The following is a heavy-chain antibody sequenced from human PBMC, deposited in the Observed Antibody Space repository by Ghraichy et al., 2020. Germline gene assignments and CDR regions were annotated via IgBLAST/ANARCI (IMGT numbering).Heavy chain of an antibody. CDR1: GFTFSGYS. CDR3: ARGYGTNSFEADY. CDR2: ISSSSSCQ. V-gene: IGHV3-48*01. D-gene: IGHD2-2*01. Sequence: GGSLRLSCAASGFTFSGYSMNWVRQAPGKGLEWISYISSSSSCQYYADSVKGRVTISRDNVRNSLYLQMNSLRVEDTAVYYCARGYGTNSFEADYWGQGTQVTVHS. J-gene: IGHJ4*02.